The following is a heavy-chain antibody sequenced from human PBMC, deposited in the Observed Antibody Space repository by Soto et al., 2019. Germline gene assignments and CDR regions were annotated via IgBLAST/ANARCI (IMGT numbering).Heavy chain of an antibody. J-gene: IGHJ6*03. D-gene: IGHD2-2*01. Sequence: QVQLVESGGGLVKPGGSLRLSCAVSGFTFSDYYMSWIHQAPGKVLEWLSYISSSGSTIYYADSVKGRFTISRDNAKNSLYLQMNSLRAEDTAVYYCATSTSHNYYYYYIDVWGRGTTVTVSS. CDR1: GFTFSDYY. V-gene: IGHV3-11*01. CDR2: ISSSGSTI. CDR3: ATSTSHNYYYYYIDV.